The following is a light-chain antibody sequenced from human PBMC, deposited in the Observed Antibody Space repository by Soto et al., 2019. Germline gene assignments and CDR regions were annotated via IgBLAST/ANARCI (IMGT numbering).Light chain of an antibody. Sequence: QSALTQPASVSGSPGQSITISCTGTSGDVGNYHFVSWYQQHTGKAPKLIVYEGNKRPSGVSNRFSGSRSGNTASLTISGLQAEDEADYYCCSYAGSYYVFGIGTKVTVL. J-gene: IGLJ1*01. CDR1: SGDVGNYHF. V-gene: IGLV2-23*01. CDR3: CSYAGSYYV. CDR2: EGN.